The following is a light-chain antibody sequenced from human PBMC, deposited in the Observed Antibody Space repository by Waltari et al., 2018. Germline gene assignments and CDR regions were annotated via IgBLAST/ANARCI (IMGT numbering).Light chain of an antibody. V-gene: IGLV1-44*01. CDR1: SSNIGSNT. CDR3: AAWDDSLNGWV. J-gene: IGLJ3*02. CDR2: SNN. Sequence: QSVLTQPPSASGTPGQRVTISCPGSSSNIGSNTVNWYQQLPGTAPKLLIDSNNQRPSGVPDRFSGSKSGTSASLAISGLQSEDEADYYCAAWDDSLNGWVFGGGTKLTVL.